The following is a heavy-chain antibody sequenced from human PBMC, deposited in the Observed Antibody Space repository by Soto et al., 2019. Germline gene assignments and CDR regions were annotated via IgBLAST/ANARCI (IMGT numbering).Heavy chain of an antibody. V-gene: IGHV4-31*03. CDR2: IYYSGST. Sequence: QVQLQEAGPGLVKPSQTLSLTCTVSGGSISSGGYYWSWIRQHPGKCLEWIVYIYYSGSTSYNPSLKSRVTISVYTSKNQFSLKLSSVTAADTAVYYCASSSGGSYYDYRGHGTRFTVST. CDR1: GGSISSGGYY. D-gene: IGHD2-15*01. J-gene: IGHJ4*01. CDR3: ASSSGGSYYDY.